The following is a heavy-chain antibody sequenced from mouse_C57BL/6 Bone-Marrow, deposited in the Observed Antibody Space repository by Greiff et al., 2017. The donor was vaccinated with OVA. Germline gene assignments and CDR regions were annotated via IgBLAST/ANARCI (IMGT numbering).Heavy chain of an antibody. V-gene: IGHV14-4*01. Sequence: EVKLVESGAELVRPGASVKLSCTASGFNIKDDYMHWVKQRPEQGLEWIGWIDPENGDTEYASKFQGKATITADKSSNTAYLQLSSLTSEDTAVYYCTSDGNFDYWGQGTTLTVSS. CDR2: IDPENGDT. D-gene: IGHD2-1*01. CDR1: GFNIKDDY. CDR3: TSDGNFDY. J-gene: IGHJ2*01.